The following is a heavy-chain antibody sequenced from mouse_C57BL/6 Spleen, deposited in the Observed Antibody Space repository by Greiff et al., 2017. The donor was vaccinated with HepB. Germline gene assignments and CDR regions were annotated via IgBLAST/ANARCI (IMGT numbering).Heavy chain of an antibody. V-gene: IGHV1-82*01. CDR2: IYPGDGDT. Sequence: QVQLQQSGPELVKPGASVKISCKASGYAFSSSWMNWVKQRPGKGLEWIGRIYPGDGDTNYNGKFKGKATLTADKSSSTAYMQLSSLTSEDSAVYVCARGFYYDYAWFAYWGQGTLVTVSA. D-gene: IGHD2-4*01. CDR1: GYAFSSSW. J-gene: IGHJ3*01. CDR3: ARGFYYDYAWFAY.